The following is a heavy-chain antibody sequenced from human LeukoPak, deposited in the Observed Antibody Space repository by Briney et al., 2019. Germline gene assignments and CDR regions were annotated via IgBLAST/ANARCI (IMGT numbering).Heavy chain of an antibody. D-gene: IGHD2-2*01. Sequence: PSETLSLTCTVSGGSISNYYWTWIRQSPGTGLEWIGYIYHSGSTNYNPSLKSRVTISVDKSKNQFSLKLSSVTAADTAVYYCARSAAMKKFDYWGQGTLVTVSS. CDR2: IYHSGST. J-gene: IGHJ4*02. CDR3: ARSAAMKKFDY. V-gene: IGHV4-59*12. CDR1: GGSISNYY.